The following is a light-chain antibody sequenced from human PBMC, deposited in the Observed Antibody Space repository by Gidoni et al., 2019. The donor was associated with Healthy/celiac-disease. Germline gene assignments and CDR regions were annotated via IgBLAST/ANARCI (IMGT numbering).Light chain of an antibody. J-gene: IGLJ1*01. CDR2: RDS. V-gene: IGLV3-9*01. Sequence: SFELTQPLSVSLALGQTARITCGGNNIGSKNVHWYRPKPGQAPVLVIYRDSNRPSGIPERFSGSNSGNTATLTSSRAQAGDEADYYCQVWDSSTGVFGTGTKVTVL. CDR3: QVWDSSTGV. CDR1: NIGSKN.